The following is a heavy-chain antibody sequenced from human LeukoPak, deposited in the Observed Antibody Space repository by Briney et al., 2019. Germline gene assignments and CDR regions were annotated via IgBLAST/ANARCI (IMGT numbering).Heavy chain of an antibody. CDR3: TTEAYYDFWSGPPWYYYYGMDV. D-gene: IGHD3-3*01. CDR1: GFTFSNAW. Sequence: GGSLRLSCAASGFTFSNAWMSWVRQAPGKGLEWVGRIKSKTDGGTTDYAAPVKGRFTISRDDSKNTLYLQMNSLKTEDTAVYYCTTEAYYDFWSGPPWYYYYGMDVWGQGTTVTVSS. J-gene: IGHJ6*02. V-gene: IGHV3-15*01. CDR2: IKSKTDGGTT.